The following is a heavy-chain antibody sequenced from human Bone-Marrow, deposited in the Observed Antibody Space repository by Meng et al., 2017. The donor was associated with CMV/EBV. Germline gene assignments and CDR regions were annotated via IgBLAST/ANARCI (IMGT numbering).Heavy chain of an antibody. CDR3: AKDVSSNGYSSADY. CDR2: ISWNSGSM. V-gene: IGHV3-9*01. CDR1: GFTFDDYA. J-gene: IGHJ4*02. Sequence: SLKISCAASGFTFDDYAMHWVRQAPGKGLEWVSGISWNSGSMVYADSVKGRFIISRDNSKNSLYLQMNSLRTEDTALYYCAKDVSSNGYSSADYWGQGTLVTFSS. D-gene: IGHD5-18*01.